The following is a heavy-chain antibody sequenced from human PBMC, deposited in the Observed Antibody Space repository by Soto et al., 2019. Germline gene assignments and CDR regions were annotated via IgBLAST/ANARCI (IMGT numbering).Heavy chain of an antibody. CDR2: ISYDGSNK. D-gene: IGHD4-4*01. CDR1: GFTFSSYG. J-gene: IGHJ1*01. CDR3: AEEDRVDGYSNFYSEYFQH. Sequence: QVQLVESGGGVVQPGRSLRLSCAASGFTFSSYGMHWVRQAPGKGLEWVAVISYDGSNKYYADSVKGRFTISRDNSKNTLYLQMNSLRAEDTAVYYCAEEDRVDGYSNFYSEYFQHWGQGTLVTVSS. V-gene: IGHV3-30*18.